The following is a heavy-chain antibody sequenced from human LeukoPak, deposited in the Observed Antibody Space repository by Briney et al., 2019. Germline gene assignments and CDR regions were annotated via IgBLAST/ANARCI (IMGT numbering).Heavy chain of an antibody. Sequence: SETLSLTCTVSGDSITNNYWAWIRQSPGKGLEWIGYTHDSGNSNYNPSLRSRVTISIDTSKNQFSLKLTSVTAADTAVYYCARDRSAAPADYWGQGTLVTVSS. V-gene: IGHV4-59*13. CDR2: THDSGNS. D-gene: IGHD6-13*01. CDR1: GDSITNNY. CDR3: ARDRSAAPADY. J-gene: IGHJ4*02.